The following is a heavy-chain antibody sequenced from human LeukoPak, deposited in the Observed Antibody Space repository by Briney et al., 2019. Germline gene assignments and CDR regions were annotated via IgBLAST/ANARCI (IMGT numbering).Heavy chain of an antibody. CDR1: GFTFDDYA. D-gene: IGHD2-2*01. Sequence: HPGGSLRLSCAASGFTFDDYAMHWVRHAPGKGLEWVSGISWNSGSIGYADSVKGRFTISRDNAKNSLYLQMNSLRAEDTALYYCAKATGVVVPAGGFDYWGQGTLVTVSS. CDR3: AKATGVVVPAGGFDY. V-gene: IGHV3-9*01. J-gene: IGHJ4*02. CDR2: ISWNSGSI.